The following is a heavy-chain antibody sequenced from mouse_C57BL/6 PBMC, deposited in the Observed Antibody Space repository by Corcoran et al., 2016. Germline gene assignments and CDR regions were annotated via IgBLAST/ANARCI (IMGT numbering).Heavy chain of an antibody. J-gene: IGHJ3*01. CDR2: INTYSGVP. V-gene: IGHV9-3*01. CDR3: ARSPAQATWFAY. D-gene: IGHD3-2*02. Sequence: QIQLVQSAPELKKPGETVMISCRASWYTFTTYGMIWVKQAPGKGLKWMGWINTYSGVPTYADDFKGRFAFSLETSASTAYLQINNLKNEDTATYFCARSPAQATWFAYWGQGTLVTVSA. CDR1: WYTFTTYG.